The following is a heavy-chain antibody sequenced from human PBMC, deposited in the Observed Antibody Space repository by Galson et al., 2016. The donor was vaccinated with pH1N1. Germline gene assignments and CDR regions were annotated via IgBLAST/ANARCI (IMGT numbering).Heavy chain of an antibody. V-gene: IGHV3-7*01. CDR1: GFSLSSFW. CDR3: ARAIAQGDSY. CDR2: INQDGNVK. D-gene: IGHD2-21*01. J-gene: IGHJ4*02. Sequence: SLRLSCAASGFSLSSFWMTWVRQAPGKGLEWVANINQDGNVKYYVDSVKGRFTISRDSAKNSLYLQMDSLRAEDTAIYYCARAIAQGDSYWGQGTLVTVSS.